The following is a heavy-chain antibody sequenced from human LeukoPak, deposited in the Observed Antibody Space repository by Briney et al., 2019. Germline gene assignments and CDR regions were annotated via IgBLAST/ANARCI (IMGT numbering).Heavy chain of an antibody. J-gene: IGHJ4*02. CDR3: AREPITSRGDYPLDY. CDR1: GFTFSSYW. V-gene: IGHV3-7*03. Sequence: GGSLRLSCAASGFTFSSYWMSWVRQAPGKGLEWVANINQDGSEKYYVDSVKGRFTISRDNAKNSLYLQMNSLRAEDTAVYYCAREPITSRGDYPLDYWGQGTLVTVSS. CDR2: INQDGSEK. D-gene: IGHD4-17*01.